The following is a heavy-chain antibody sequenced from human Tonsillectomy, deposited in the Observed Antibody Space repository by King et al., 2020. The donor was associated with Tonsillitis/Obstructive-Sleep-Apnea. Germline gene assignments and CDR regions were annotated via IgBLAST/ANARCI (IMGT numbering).Heavy chain of an antibody. CDR3: AQRNRPPLQQLVSHY. CDR1: GGTFSSYA. CDR2: IIPILGIA. D-gene: IGHD6-13*01. Sequence: QLVQSGAEVKKPGSSVKVSCKASGGTFSSYAISWVRQAPGQGLEWMGRIIPILGIANYAQKFQGRVTITADKSTSTAYMELSSLRSEDTAVYYCAQRNRPPLQQLVSHYWGQRTLVSVLS. J-gene: IGHJ4*02. V-gene: IGHV1-69*09.